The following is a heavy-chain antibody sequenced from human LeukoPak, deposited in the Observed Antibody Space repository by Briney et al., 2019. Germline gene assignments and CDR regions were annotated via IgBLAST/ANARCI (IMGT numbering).Heavy chain of an antibody. CDR3: ARVWLWFGERPLDY. D-gene: IGHD3-10*01. CDR1: GFTFSSYW. CDR2: IKQDGSEK. J-gene: IGHJ4*02. V-gene: IGHV3-7*01. Sequence: GGSLRPSCAASGFTFSSYWMSWVRQAPGKGLEWVANIKQDGSEKYYVDSVKGRFTISRDNAKNSLYLQMNSLRAEDTAVYYCARVWLWFGERPLDYWGQGTLVTVSS.